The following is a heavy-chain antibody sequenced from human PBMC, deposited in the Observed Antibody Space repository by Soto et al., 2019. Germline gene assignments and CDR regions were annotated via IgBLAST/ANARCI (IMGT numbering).Heavy chain of an antibody. Sequence: QVQLVQSGAEVKKPGASVKVSCKASGYTFTSYGISWVRQAPGQGLEWMGWISAYNGNTNYAQKLQGRVTMTTDTSTSTAYMELRSLRSDDTALYYCARENDYYDSSGYYYNFDYWGQGTLVTVSS. D-gene: IGHD3-22*01. J-gene: IGHJ4*02. CDR3: ARENDYYDSSGYYYNFDY. CDR2: ISAYNGNT. V-gene: IGHV1-18*01. CDR1: GYTFTSYG.